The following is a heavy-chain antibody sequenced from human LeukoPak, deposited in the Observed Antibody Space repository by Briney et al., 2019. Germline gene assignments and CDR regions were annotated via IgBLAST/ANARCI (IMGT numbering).Heavy chain of an antibody. D-gene: IGHD6-13*01. V-gene: IGHV1-46*01. J-gene: IGHJ4*02. CDR1: GYTFTSYY. Sequence: ASVNVSCKASGYTFTSYYMHWVRQAPGQGLEWMGIINPSGGSTSYAQKFQGRVTMTRDTSTSTVYMELSSLRSEDTAVYYCARDPPFGIAAAGTSGLRFDYWGQGTLVTVSS. CDR2: INPSGGST. CDR3: ARDPPFGIAAAGTSGLRFDY.